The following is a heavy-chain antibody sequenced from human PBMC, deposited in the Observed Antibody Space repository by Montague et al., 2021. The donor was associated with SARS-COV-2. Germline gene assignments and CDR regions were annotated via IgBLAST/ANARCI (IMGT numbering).Heavy chain of an antibody. CDR2: VHYTGST. J-gene: IGHJ4*02. V-gene: IGHV4-59*01. Sequence: SETLSLTCEVSGGSISSYYWSWIRQSTGKGLGWIGYVHYTGSTKYNPSLKTRVTLSLDTPKNQFSLKLSSVTAADTAVYYCARAQNTCFIANCVNYFEVWGLGALVTVSS. CDR3: ARAQNTCFIANCVNYFEV. D-gene: IGHD1-1*01. CDR1: GGSISSYY.